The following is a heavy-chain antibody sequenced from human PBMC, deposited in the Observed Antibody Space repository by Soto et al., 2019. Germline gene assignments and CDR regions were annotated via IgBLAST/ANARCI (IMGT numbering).Heavy chain of an antibody. J-gene: IGHJ5*02. CDR1: GFTFSSYA. CDR2: ISGSGGST. CDR3: AKDLYSSNNWFDP. V-gene: IGHV3-23*01. D-gene: IGHD4-4*01. Sequence: EVQLLESGGGLVQPGGSLRLSCAASGFTFSSYAMSWVPQAPGKRLQWVKAISGSGGSTYYADSVKGRFTISRDNSKNTLYLQMNRLRAEDTAVYYCAKDLYSSNNWFDPSGQGTLVTVSS.